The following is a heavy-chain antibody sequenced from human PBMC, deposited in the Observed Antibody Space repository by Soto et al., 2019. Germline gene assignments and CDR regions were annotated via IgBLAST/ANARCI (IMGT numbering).Heavy chain of an antibody. Sequence: EVQLVESGGGLVKPGGSLRLSCAASGFTFSSYSMNWVRQAPGKGLEWVSSISSSSSYIYYADSVKGRFTISRDNAKNSLYLQMNSLRAEDTAVYYCASSGIAVAGTVRRGLYNWFDHWGQGTLVTVSS. CDR1: GFTFSSYS. D-gene: IGHD6-19*01. CDR2: ISSSSSYI. CDR3: ASSGIAVAGTVRRGLYNWFDH. V-gene: IGHV3-21*01. J-gene: IGHJ5*02.